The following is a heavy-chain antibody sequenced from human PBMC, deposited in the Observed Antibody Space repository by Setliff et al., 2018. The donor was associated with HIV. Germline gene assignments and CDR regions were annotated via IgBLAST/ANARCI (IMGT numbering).Heavy chain of an antibody. Sequence: SETLSLTCTVSGGSISSYYWSWIRQPPGKGLEWIGYIYYSGSTNYNPSLKSRVTISVDTSKNQFSLKLSSVTAADTAVYYCARRLNYYGSGNYPGAFDIWGQGTMVTVSS. CDR2: IYYSGST. D-gene: IGHD3-10*01. CDR3: ARRLNYYGSGNYPGAFDI. J-gene: IGHJ3*02. CDR1: GGSISSYY. V-gene: IGHV4-59*08.